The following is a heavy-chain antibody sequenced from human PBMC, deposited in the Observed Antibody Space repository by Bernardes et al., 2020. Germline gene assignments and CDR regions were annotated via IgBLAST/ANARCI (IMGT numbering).Heavy chain of an antibody. CDR3: ARDLGDGYTRYPPDAFDI. CDR1: GFSFSDSF. Sequence: GGSLRLSCAASGFSFSDSFMNWIRQAPGKGLEWVSYISTSGATVHYADSVKGRFTISRDNAKKSVYLQMNSLRAEDTAVYYCARDLGDGYTRYPPDAFDIWGQGTMVTVSS. D-gene: IGHD2-2*02. V-gene: IGHV3-11*01. J-gene: IGHJ3*02. CDR2: ISTSGATV.